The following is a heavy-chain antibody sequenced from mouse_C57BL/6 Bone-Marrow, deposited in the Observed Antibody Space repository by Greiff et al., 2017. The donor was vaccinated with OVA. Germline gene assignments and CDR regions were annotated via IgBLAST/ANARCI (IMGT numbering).Heavy chain of an antibody. V-gene: IGHV5-6*01. CDR3: ARPTYYGNYLDY. D-gene: IGHD2-10*01. Sequence: EVQLVESGGDLVKPGGSLKLSCAASGFTFSSYGMSWVRQTPDKRLEWVATISSGGSYTYYPDSVKGRFTISRDNAKNTLYLQMSSLKSEDTAMYYCARPTYYGNYLDYWGQGTTLTVSS. CDR1: GFTFSSYG. CDR2: ISSGGSYT. J-gene: IGHJ2*01.